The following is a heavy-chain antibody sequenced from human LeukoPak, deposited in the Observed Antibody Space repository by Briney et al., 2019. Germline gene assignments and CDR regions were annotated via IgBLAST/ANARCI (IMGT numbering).Heavy chain of an antibody. CDR2: ISGSSTTT. Sequence: GGSLKLSCAASGFTFSTSSLNWVRQAPGKGREWVSYISGSSTTTYYADSVKGRFTISRDNAKNSLYLQMTSLRADDPAVYFCAREYVSPSSFYYYCMDVWGKGTTVIVSS. J-gene: IGHJ6*03. CDR3: AREYVSPSSFYYYCMDV. V-gene: IGHV3-48*01. CDR1: GFTFSTSS. D-gene: IGHD6-6*01.